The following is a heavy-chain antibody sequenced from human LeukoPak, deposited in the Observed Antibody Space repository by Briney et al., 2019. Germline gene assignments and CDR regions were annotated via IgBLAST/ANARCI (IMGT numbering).Heavy chain of an antibody. D-gene: IGHD2-2*01. V-gene: IGHV1-69*13. CDR1: GGTFSSYA. Sequence: ASVKVSCKASGGTFSSYAISWVRQAPGQGLEWMGGIIPIFGTANYAQKFQGRVTITADGSTSTAYMELSSLRSEDTAVYYCARGSIVVVPAPSNYFDYWGQGTLVTVFS. CDR3: ARGSIVVVPAPSNYFDY. CDR2: IIPIFGTA. J-gene: IGHJ4*02.